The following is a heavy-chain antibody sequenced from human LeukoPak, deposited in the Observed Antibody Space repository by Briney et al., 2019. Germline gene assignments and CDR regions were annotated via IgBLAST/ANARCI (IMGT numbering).Heavy chain of an antibody. D-gene: IGHD4-11*01. CDR1: GGSISSSSYY. CDR3: ARDRDYSNYFWFDP. J-gene: IGHJ5*02. CDR2: IYYSGST. V-gene: IGHV4-39*07. Sequence: SETLSLTCTVSGGSISSSSYYWGWIRQPPGKGLEWIGSIYYSGSTYYNPSLKSRVTISVDTSKNQFSLKLSSVTAADTAVYYCARDRDYSNYFWFDPWGQGTLVTVSS.